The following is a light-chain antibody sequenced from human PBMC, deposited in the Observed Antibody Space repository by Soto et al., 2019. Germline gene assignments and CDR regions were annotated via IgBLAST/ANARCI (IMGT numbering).Light chain of an antibody. V-gene: IGKV3-11*01. CDR3: QQRSNWPIT. J-gene: IGKJ5*01. CDR1: QSVSSY. CDR2: DAS. Sequence: IVMTQSPATLSVSQGERATLSCRASQSVSSYLAWYQQKPGQAPRLLIYDASNRATGIPARFSGSGSGTDFTLTISSLEPEDFAVYYCQQRSNWPITFGQGTRLEIK.